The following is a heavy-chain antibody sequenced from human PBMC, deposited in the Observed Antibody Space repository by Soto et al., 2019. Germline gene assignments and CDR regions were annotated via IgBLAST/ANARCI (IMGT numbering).Heavy chain of an antibody. CDR3: ARGHYYYAMDV. CDR1: GGSVSSGVFS. Sequence: SETLSLTCAVSGGSVSSGVFSWNWIRQPPGQGLEWIGYISHGGSPHYTPSLRSRVSISVDRSTNVISLNLTSMTPADTAVYFCARGHYYYAMDVWGQGTTVNVS. CDR2: ISHGGSP. J-gene: IGHJ6*02. V-gene: IGHV4-30-2*01.